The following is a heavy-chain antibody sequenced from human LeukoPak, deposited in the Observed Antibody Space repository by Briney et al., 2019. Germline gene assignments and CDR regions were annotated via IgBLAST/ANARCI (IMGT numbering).Heavy chain of an antibody. D-gene: IGHD6-19*01. CDR1: GYTFTSYY. V-gene: IGHV1-46*01. J-gene: IGHJ6*03. CDR3: ARSAVAGTGTLYYYYYYMDV. CDR2: INPSGGST. Sequence: GASVKVSCKASGYTFTSYYMHWVRQAPGQGLEWMGIINPSGGSTSYAQKFQGRVTITRNTSISTAYMELSSLRSEDTAVYYCARSAVAGTGTLYYYYYYMDVWGKGTTVTVSS.